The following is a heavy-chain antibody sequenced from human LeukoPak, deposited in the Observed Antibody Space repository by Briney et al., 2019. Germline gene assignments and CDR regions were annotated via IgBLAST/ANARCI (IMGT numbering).Heavy chain of an antibody. CDR3: VRGPGRGYDLEP. Sequence: SETLSLACAVSAGSICNSYCSWARQPPGKGLQFIGYISTGGDINYNPSLRSRATMSINPSNNQLSLTLTSVTTADTAVYFCVRGPGRGYDLEPWGQGSLVTVSS. D-gene: IGHD3-22*01. V-gene: IGHV4-4*08. J-gene: IGHJ5*02. CDR1: AGSICNSY. CDR2: ISTGGDI.